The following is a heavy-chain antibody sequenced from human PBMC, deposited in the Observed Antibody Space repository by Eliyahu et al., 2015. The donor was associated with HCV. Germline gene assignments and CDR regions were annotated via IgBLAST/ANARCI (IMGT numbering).Heavy chain of an antibody. V-gene: IGHV3-33*01. CDR2: IWYDGSNK. CDR3: ARDLTPIVGATFYYYGMDV. J-gene: IGHJ6*02. CDR1: GFTFSNYG. Sequence: LRLSCAASGFTFSNYGMHWVRQAPGKGLEWVAVIWYDGSNKYYADSVKGPIHHLQRQFQEHAVPAKEQPGTQDTAVYYCARDLTPIVGATFYYYGMDVWGQGTTVTVSS. D-gene: IGHD1-26*01.